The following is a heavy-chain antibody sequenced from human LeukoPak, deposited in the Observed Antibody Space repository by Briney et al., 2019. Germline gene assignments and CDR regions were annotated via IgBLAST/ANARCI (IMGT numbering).Heavy chain of an antibody. CDR3: VQGGRYHYGS. J-gene: IGHJ5*02. Sequence: PGGSLRLSCAASGFSFSTYWMSWVRQAPGKGLEWGANIKLDGSEKYYVDFVKGRFTISRDNARNSLYLQMNSLRAEDTAVYHCVQGGRYHYGSWGQGTLVTVSS. D-gene: IGHD3-9*01. V-gene: IGHV3-7*01. CDR2: IKLDGSEK. CDR1: GFSFSTYW.